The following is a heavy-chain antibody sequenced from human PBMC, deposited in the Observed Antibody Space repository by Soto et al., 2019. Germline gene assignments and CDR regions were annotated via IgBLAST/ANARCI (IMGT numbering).Heavy chain of an antibody. CDR1: GFSFRSYA. Sequence: EAQLLESGGSLVQPGGSLRLSCAASGFSFRSYAMNWVRQAPGKGLEWVSIISGGGDRTYYADSVKGRFIIYRDNSKNTLYLQMNSLRAEDAAVYHCAKASRGPLSSRSSDANHFDSWGQGTLVTVSS. CDR2: ISGGGDRT. J-gene: IGHJ4*02. D-gene: IGHD6-13*01. V-gene: IGHV3-23*01. CDR3: AKASRGPLSSRSSDANHFDS.